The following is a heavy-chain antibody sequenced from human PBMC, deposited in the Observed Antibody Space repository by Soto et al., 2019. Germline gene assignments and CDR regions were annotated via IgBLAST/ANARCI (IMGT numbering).Heavy chain of an antibody. CDR1: GGSISSYY. J-gene: IGHJ2*01. V-gene: IGHV4-59*01. Sequence: QVQLQESGPGLVKPSETLSLTCTVSGGSISSYYWSWIRQPPGRGLEWIGYVSYSGSTNYNPSLKSRVTISVDTSNNQFSLKLSSVTAADTAVYYCARSKGSGSYYSDWWWYFDLWGRGTLVTVSS. CDR3: ARSKGSGSYYSDWWWYFDL. CDR2: VSYSGST. D-gene: IGHD3-10*01.